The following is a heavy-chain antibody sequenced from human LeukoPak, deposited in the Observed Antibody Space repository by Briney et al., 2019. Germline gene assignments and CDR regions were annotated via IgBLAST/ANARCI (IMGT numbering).Heavy chain of an antibody. J-gene: IGHJ3*02. D-gene: IGHD3-22*01. V-gene: IGHV4-31*03. Sequence: SETLSLTCSVSGGSISRGGYYLTWVRQHPGKGLEWIGYIYYTGGTSYNPSLKSRLTISVDTSKNQFSLKLSSVTAADTAVYYCARVFRDSSAWGRAFDIWGQGTMVTVSS. CDR2: IYYTGGT. CDR1: GGSISRGGYY. CDR3: ARVFRDSSAWGRAFDI.